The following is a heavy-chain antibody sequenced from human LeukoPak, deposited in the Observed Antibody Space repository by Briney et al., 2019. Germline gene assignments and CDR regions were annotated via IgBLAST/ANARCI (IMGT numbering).Heavy chain of an antibody. J-gene: IGHJ3*02. CDR3: ARRNDFDI. CDR2: IYSSETT. V-gene: IGHV4-4*08. CDR1: GGSITGYH. Sequence: PSETLSLTCTVSGGSITGYHWSWIRQPPGKGLEWIGYIYSSETTNYKPSLKSRVTISVDTSKNQFSLKLTSVTAADTAMYYCARRNDFDIWGQGTMVTVSS.